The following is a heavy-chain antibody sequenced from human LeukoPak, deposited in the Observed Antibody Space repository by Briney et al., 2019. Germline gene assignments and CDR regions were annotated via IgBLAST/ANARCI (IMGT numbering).Heavy chain of an antibody. D-gene: IGHD1-14*01. CDR1: GFTLSNYA. CDR3: AKPARTDYADY. CDR2: INGSGDKT. V-gene: IGHV3-23*01. Sequence: TGGSLRLSCAASGFTLSNYAMNWVRQAPGEGLEWVSSINGSGDKTYYADSVKGRFTISRDNSKNTLYLQMNSLRAEDTAVYYCAKPARTDYADYWGQGTLVTVSS. J-gene: IGHJ4*02.